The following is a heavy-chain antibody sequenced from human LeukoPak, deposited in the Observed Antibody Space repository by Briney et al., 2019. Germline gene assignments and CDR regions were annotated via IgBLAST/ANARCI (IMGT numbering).Heavy chain of an antibody. CDR3: ATDYGDYEPIDY. J-gene: IGHJ4*02. CDR2: ISFDGTNK. V-gene: IGHV3-30*04. CDR1: GVPLSHYA. D-gene: IGHD4-17*01. Sequence: PGRSLRLSCTASGVPLSHYAMHWVRQAPGRGPEWVAVISFDGTNKYYGDSVEGRFSVSRDNSKNTLYLQMNSLRPDDTAMYYCATDYGDYEPIDYWGQGTLVTVSS.